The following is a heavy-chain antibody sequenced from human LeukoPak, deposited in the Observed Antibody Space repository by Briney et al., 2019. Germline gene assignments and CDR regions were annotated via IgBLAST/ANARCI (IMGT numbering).Heavy chain of an antibody. Sequence: ASVKVSCKASGYTFTGYFIHWVRQAPGQGLEWMGWINPNSGDTNYAQNFQGRVTKTRDTSISTAYMELSRLRSDDTAVYYFAREPTHYDSSGYHGAFDIWGQGTMVTVSS. CDR2: INPNSGDT. CDR1: GYTFTGYF. V-gene: IGHV1-2*02. D-gene: IGHD3-22*01. CDR3: AREPTHYDSSGYHGAFDI. J-gene: IGHJ3*02.